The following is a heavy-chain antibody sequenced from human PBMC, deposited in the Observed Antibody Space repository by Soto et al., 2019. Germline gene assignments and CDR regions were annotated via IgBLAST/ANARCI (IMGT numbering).Heavy chain of an antibody. V-gene: IGHV1-46*03. Sequence: ASVKVSCKASGYTFTSYYMHWVRQAPGQGLEWMGVINPSGGSTSYAQKFQGRVTMTRDTPTSTVYMELSSLRSEDTAVYYCARDRTQRIWFGEYNVYDAFDIWGQGTMVTISS. CDR3: ARDRTQRIWFGEYNVYDAFDI. CDR2: INPSGGST. J-gene: IGHJ3*02. CDR1: GYTFTSYY. D-gene: IGHD3-10*01.